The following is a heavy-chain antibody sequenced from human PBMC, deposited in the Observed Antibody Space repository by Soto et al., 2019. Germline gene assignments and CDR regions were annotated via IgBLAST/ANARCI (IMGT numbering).Heavy chain of an antibody. Sequence: SETLSLTCTVSGGSISSHYWSWVRQAPGKGLEWIGHIYYRGSTNYNPSLRSRSTISVDTSKNQFSLKLNSVTTADAAVYYCAGDGREASGMDVWGQGTKVTVSS. V-gene: IGHV4-59*11. CDR2: IYYRGST. CDR3: AGDGREASGMDV. CDR1: GGSISSHY. D-gene: IGHD1-26*01. J-gene: IGHJ6*02.